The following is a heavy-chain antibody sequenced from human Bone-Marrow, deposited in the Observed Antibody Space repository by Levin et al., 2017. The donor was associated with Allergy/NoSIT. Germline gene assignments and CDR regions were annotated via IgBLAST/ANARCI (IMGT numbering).Heavy chain of an antibody. Sequence: PSETLSLTCAVYGGSFSGYYWSWIRQPPGKGLEWIGEINHSGSTNYNPSLKSRVTISVDTSKNQFSLKLSSVTAADTAVYYCARGQVYSSSWYSIYYFDYWGQGTLVTVSS. J-gene: IGHJ4*02. D-gene: IGHD6-13*01. CDR2: INHSGST. CDR1: GGSFSGYY. CDR3: ARGQVYSSSWYSIYYFDY. V-gene: IGHV4-34*01.